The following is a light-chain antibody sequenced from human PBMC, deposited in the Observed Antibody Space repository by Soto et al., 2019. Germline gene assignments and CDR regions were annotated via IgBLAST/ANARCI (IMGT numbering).Light chain of an antibody. CDR1: QSINNE. Sequence: DIQMTQSPSSLSASVGDRVTITCRASQSINNELNWYQQTPGKAPKLLIYAASTLQSGVPSRFSGSGSGTAFTLTLSSLQPEDFAVFYCQHAYSTPPWTFGQGNNVEI. J-gene: IGKJ1*01. CDR2: AAS. V-gene: IGKV1-39*01. CDR3: QHAYSTPPWT.